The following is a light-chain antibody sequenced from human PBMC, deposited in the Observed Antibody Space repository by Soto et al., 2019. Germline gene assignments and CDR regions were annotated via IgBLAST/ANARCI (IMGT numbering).Light chain of an antibody. V-gene: IGLV1-44*01. J-gene: IGLJ2*01. CDR2: NNN. Sequence: QSVLTQPPSASGTPGQRVTISCSGCRSNIESNTVNWYQQVPGTAPKLLIYNNNQRPSGVPDRFSASKSGTSASLAISGLQSEDEAEYFCAAWDDTLNGPDLAFGGGTKLTVL. CDR1: RSNIESNT. CDR3: AAWDDTLNGPDLA.